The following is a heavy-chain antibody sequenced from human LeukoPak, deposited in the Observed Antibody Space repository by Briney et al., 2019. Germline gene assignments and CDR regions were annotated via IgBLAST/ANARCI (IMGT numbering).Heavy chain of an antibody. V-gene: IGHV4-39*01. D-gene: IGHD4-17*01. J-gene: IGHJ4*02. CDR1: GGSISSSTYY. CDR2: FFYSGST. CDR3: ARQLGTVTTTSFDY. Sequence: SETLSLTCSVSGGSISSSTYYWGWLRQPPGRGLEWIGSFFYSGSTYYNPSLKSRVTISVDTSKNQFSLKLNSVTAADTAVYYCARQLGTVTTTSFDYWGQGTLVTVSS.